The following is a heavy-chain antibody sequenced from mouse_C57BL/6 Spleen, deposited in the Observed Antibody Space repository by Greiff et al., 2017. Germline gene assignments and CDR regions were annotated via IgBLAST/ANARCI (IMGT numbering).Heavy chain of an antibody. CDR1: GYAFRCYW. Sequence: QVQLLQSGAELVKPGASVKISCKASGYAFRCYWMNWVKQRPGQGLAWLGQIYPGDGATNSNGKFKGKATLTADKSASTAYMQLSSLTAEDSAVDFSARALDRYDLDYWGQGTTLTVS. D-gene: IGHD2-14*01. V-gene: IGHV1-80*01. CDR2: IYPGDGAT. J-gene: IGHJ2*01. CDR3: ARALDRYDLDY.